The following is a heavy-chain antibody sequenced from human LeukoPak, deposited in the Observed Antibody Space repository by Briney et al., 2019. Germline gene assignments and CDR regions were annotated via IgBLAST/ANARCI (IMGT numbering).Heavy chain of an antibody. CDR1: GGSISSSSYY. Sequence: PSETLSLTCTVSGGSISSSSYYWGWIRQPPGKGLEWIGSIYYSGSTYYNPSLKSRVTISVDTSKNQFSLKLSSVTAADTAVYYCASATDFWGPAEYYYMDVWGKGTTVTVSS. CDR2: IYYSGST. D-gene: IGHD3-3*01. CDR3: ASATDFWGPAEYYYMDV. J-gene: IGHJ6*03. V-gene: IGHV4-39*01.